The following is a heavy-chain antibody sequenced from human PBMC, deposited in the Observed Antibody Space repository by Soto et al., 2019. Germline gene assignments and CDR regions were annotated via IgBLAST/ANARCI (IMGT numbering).Heavy chain of an antibody. Sequence: GGSLRLSCAASGFTFSSYWMHWVRQAPGKGLVWVSRINSDGSSTSYADSVKGRFTISRDNAKNTLYLQMNSLRAEDTAVYYCARGRYDFYYYMDVWGKGTTVTVSS. CDR2: INSDGSST. D-gene: IGHD3-3*01. J-gene: IGHJ6*03. CDR3: ARGRYDFYYYMDV. CDR1: GFTFSSYW. V-gene: IGHV3-74*01.